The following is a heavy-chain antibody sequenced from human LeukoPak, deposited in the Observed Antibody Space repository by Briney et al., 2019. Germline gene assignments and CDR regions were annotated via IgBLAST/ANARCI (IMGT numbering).Heavy chain of an antibody. Sequence: SETLSLTCAVYGGSFSDYYWTWIRQTPGKGLEWIGEMSPSGSSNYNPSLESRVTISVDTSKNQFSLKLRSVTAADTAVYYCARGRQDVNMILVVMAGVSYYLDVWSKGTTVIVS. V-gene: IGHV4-34*01. CDR1: GGSFSDYY. J-gene: IGHJ6*03. CDR2: MSPSGSS. D-gene: IGHD3-22*01. CDR3: ARGRQDVNMILVVMAGVSYYLDV.